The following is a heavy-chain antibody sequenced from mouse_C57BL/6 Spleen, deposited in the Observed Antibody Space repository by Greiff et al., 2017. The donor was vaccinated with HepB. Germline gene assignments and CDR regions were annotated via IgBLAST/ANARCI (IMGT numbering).Heavy chain of an antibody. Sequence: VMLVESGPGLVQPSQSLSITCTVSGFSLTSYGVHWVRQSPGKGLEWLGVIWSGGSTDYNAAFISRLSISKDNSKSQVFFKMNSLQADDTAIYYCARNGGYGGDYYAMDYWGQGTSVTVSS. CDR3: ARNGGYGGDYYAMDY. D-gene: IGHD2-2*01. CDR2: IWSGGST. J-gene: IGHJ4*01. CDR1: GFSLTSYG. V-gene: IGHV2-2*01.